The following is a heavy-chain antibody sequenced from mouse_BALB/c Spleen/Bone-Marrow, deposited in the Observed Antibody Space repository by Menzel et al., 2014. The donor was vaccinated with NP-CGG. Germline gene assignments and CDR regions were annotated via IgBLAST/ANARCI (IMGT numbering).Heavy chain of an antibody. Sequence: EVMLVESGGGLVQPGGSLRLSCATSGFTFTDYYMSWVRQPPGKALEWLGFIRNKANGYTTEYSASVKGRFTISRDNSQSILYLQMNTLRAEDNATYYCARDDSYDMDYWGRGRSGTVAS. J-gene: IGHJ4*01. CDR1: GFTFTDYY. CDR2: IRNKANGYTT. CDR3: ARDDSYDMDY. V-gene: IGHV7-3*02.